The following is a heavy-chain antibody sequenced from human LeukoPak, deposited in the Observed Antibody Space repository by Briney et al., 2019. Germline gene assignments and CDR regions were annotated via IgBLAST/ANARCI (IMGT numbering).Heavy chain of an antibody. V-gene: IGHV1-2*02. Sequence: ASVKVSCKASGYTFTGYYLHWVRQAPGQGLEWMAWINPNSGDTHYAQRFQGRVTMTRDTSISTAYMELSRLRSDDTAVYYCARTPRDSDYYDSSGSIDYWGQGTLVTVSS. CDR2: INPNSGDT. CDR3: ARTPRDSDYYDSSGSIDY. J-gene: IGHJ4*02. D-gene: IGHD3-22*01. CDR1: GYTFTGYY.